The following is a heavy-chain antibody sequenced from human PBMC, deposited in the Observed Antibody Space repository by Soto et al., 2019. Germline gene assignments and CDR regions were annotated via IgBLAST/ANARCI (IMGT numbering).Heavy chain of an antibody. CDR3: ARGSRIAARRWFDP. CDR1: GYTFTGCY. Sequence: ASVKVSWKASGYTFTGCYMDWVRQAPGQGLEWMGWINPNSGGTNYAQKFQGRVTMTRDTSISTAYMELSRLRSDDTAVYYCARGSRIAARRWFDPWGQGTLVTVSS. V-gene: IGHV1-2*02. CDR2: INPNSGGT. D-gene: IGHD6-6*01. J-gene: IGHJ5*02.